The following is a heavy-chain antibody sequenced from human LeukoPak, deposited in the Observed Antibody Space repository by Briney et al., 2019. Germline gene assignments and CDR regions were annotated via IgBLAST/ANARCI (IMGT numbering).Heavy chain of an antibody. Sequence: GASVKVSCKASGYTFTGYYMHWVRQAPGQGLEWMGWINPNSGGTNYAQKFQGRVTMTRDTSISTAYMELSRLRSDDTAVYYCARDYQGDSGWYLNYYYYYYMDVWGKGTTVTISS. CDR3: ARDYQGDSGWYLNYYYYYYMDV. D-gene: IGHD6-19*01. V-gene: IGHV1-2*02. J-gene: IGHJ6*03. CDR2: INPNSGGT. CDR1: GYTFTGYY.